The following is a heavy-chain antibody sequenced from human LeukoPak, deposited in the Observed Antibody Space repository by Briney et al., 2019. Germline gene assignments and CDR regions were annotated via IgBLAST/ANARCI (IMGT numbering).Heavy chain of an antibody. V-gene: IGHV3-23*01. D-gene: IGHD1-26*01. Sequence: TGGSLRLSCATSQFKFNNYGMTWVRQAPGKGLEWVSSITGSGGRTQYADSVQGRFTISRDNSKNTLYLQMNSLRAEDTAVYYCARGATYAYYQNYWGQGTLVTVSS. CDR2: ITGSGGRT. CDR1: QFKFNNYG. CDR3: ARGATYAYYQNY. J-gene: IGHJ4*02.